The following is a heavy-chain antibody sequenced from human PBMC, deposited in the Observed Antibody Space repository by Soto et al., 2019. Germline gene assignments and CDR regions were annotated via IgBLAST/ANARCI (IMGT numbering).Heavy chain of an antibody. Sequence: GGSLRLSCAASGFTFSSYSMNWVRQAPGKGLEWVSSISSSSSYIYYADSVKGRFTISRDNAKNSLYLQMNSLRAEDTAVYYCARETMVRGVIHKFDYWGQGTLVTVSS. CDR1: GFTFSSYS. CDR2: ISSSSSYI. D-gene: IGHD3-10*01. CDR3: ARETMVRGVIHKFDY. V-gene: IGHV3-21*01. J-gene: IGHJ4*02.